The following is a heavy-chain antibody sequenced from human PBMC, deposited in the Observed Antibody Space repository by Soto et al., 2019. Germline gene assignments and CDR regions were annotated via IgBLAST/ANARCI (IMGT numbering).Heavy chain of an antibody. D-gene: IGHD6-19*01. J-gene: IGHJ4*02. CDR2: INHSGSA. CDR3: ARGLITGSHYSGGWYYFDS. CDR1: GESFSGHI. Sequence: QVQLQQSGAGLLKPSETLSLTCAVYGESFSGHIWTWIRQTPGKGLQWMGQINHSGSASYNPSLKSRVTISVHTSNSQFSLELSSVTAADPAVYYCARGLITGSHYSGGWYYFDSWGQGTQVTVSS. V-gene: IGHV4-34*01.